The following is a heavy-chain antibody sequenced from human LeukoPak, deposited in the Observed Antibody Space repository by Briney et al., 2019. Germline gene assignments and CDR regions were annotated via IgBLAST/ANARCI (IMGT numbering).Heavy chain of an antibody. D-gene: IGHD2-15*01. CDR3: ARDRGVVVVAATENWFDP. V-gene: IGHV1-3*01. Sequence: ASVKVSCKASGYTFTSYAMHWVRQAPGQRLEWTGWINAGNGNTKYSQKFQGRVTITRDTSASTAYMELSSLRSEDTAVYYCARDRGVVVVAATENWFDPWGQGTLVTVSS. CDR1: GYTFTSYA. J-gene: IGHJ5*02. CDR2: INAGNGNT.